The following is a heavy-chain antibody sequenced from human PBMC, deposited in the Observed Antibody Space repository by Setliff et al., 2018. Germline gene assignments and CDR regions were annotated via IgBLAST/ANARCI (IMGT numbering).Heavy chain of an antibody. V-gene: IGHV4-39*07. D-gene: IGHD3-3*01. CDR2: LKYSGST. CDR1: GGSISSSSYY. Sequence: ENLSLTCTVSGGSISSSSYYWGWIRQPPGKGLEWIGSLKYSGSTYYNPSLKSRVTISVDTSKNQFSLKLSSVTAADTAVYYCARVPNFWSGYLDYWGQGTLVTRLL. J-gene: IGHJ4*02. CDR3: ARVPNFWSGYLDY.